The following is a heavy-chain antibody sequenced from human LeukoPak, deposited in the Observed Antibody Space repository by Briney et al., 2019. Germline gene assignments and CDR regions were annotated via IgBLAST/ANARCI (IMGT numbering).Heavy chain of an antibody. CDR1: GFTFSDYY. V-gene: IGHV3-11*04. Sequence: PGGSLRLSCAASGFTFSDYYMSWIRQAPGKGLEWVSYIGSSGSTIYYADSVKGRFTISRDNAKNSLYLQMNSLRAEDTAVYYCARDLATVTTTPWFDPWGRGTLVTVSS. J-gene: IGHJ5*02. D-gene: IGHD4-17*01. CDR2: IGSSGSTI. CDR3: ARDLATVTTTPWFDP.